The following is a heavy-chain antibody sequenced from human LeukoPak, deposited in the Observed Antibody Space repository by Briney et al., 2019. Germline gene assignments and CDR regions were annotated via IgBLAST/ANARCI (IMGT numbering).Heavy chain of an antibody. D-gene: IGHD5-12*01. J-gene: IGHJ4*02. V-gene: IGHV3-23*01. CDR3: AKEGPGGLRDGIDY. CDR1: GFTFSTYA. CDR2: FSNIDGAT. Sequence: GGSLRLSCAASGFTFSTYAMSWVRQAPGKRLEWVSSFSNIDGATYYADSVKGRFTISRDNSKNTLYLQMNSLRAEDTAIYYCAKEGPGGLRDGIDYWGQGTLVTVSS.